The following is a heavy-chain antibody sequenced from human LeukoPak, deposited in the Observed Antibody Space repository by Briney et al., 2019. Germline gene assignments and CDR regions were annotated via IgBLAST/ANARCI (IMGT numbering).Heavy chain of an antibody. D-gene: IGHD3-3*02. CDR3: ARGSNSHFKSGRKPTGYFQH. V-gene: IGHV4-34*01. Sequence: SSETLSLTCTVSSDFFSSVTDYWAWIRQPPGKGLEWIGEINHSGSTNYNPSLKSRVTISVDTSKNQFSLKLSSVTAADTAVYYCARGSNSHFKSGRKPTGYFQHWGQGTLVTVSS. CDR1: SDFFSSVTDY. J-gene: IGHJ1*01. CDR2: INHSGST.